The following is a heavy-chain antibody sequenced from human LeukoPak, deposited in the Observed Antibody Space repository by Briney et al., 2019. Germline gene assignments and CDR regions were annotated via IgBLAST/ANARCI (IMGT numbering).Heavy chain of an antibody. CDR1: GGSISSYY. D-gene: IGHD3-10*01. J-gene: IGHJ6*02. Sequence: SETLSLTCTVSGGSISSYYRSWIRQPPGKGLEWIGYIYYSGSTNYNPSLKSRVTISVDTSKNQFSLKLSSVTAADTAVYYCARESGYYGSGSYYKYYYYGMDVWGQGTTVTVSS. CDR3: ARESGYYGSGSYYKYYYYGMDV. V-gene: IGHV4-59*01. CDR2: IYYSGST.